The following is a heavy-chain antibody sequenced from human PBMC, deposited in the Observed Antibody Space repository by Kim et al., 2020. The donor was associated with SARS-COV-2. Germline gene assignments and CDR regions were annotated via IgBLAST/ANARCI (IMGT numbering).Heavy chain of an antibody. Sequence: GGSLRLSCAASGFTFDDYAMHWVRQAPGKGLEWVSLISGDGGSTYYADSVKGRFTISRDNSKNSLYLQMNSLRTEDTALYYCAKDSLSPAGRSIQLWFRYYYYGMDVWGQGTTVTVSS. V-gene: IGHV3-43*02. J-gene: IGHJ6*02. CDR2: ISGDGGST. D-gene: IGHD5-18*01. CDR1: GFTFDDYA. CDR3: AKDSLSPAGRSIQLWFRYYYYGMDV.